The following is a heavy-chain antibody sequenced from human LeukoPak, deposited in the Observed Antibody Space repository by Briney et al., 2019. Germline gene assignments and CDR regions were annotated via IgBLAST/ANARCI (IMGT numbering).Heavy chain of an antibody. V-gene: IGHV3-23*01. CDR2: IYYSGGNT. Sequence: GSLRLSCAASGFSFSTHAMSWVRQAPGKGLEWVSTIYYSGGNTYSADSVKGRFTISRDNAKNMLYLQMNSLRAEDTAIYYCATDQGQAVVPCRFDYWGQGTLVTVSS. J-gene: IGHJ4*02. CDR3: ATDQGQAVVPCRFDY. D-gene: IGHD2-15*01. CDR1: GFSFSTHA.